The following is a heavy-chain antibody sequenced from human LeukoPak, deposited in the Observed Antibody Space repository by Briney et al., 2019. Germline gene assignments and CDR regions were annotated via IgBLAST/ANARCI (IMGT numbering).Heavy chain of an antibody. D-gene: IGHD3-16*01. CDR3: ARLSYYYYMDV. CDR2: ITGSGGGT. CDR1: GFTFSSYA. Sequence: GGSLRLSCAASGFTFSSYAMMWVRQAPGKGLEWVSSITGSGGGTYYADSVRGRFTISRDNSKNTLYLQMNSLRAEDTAVYYCARLSYYYYMDVWGKGTTVTVSS. J-gene: IGHJ6*03. V-gene: IGHV3-23*01.